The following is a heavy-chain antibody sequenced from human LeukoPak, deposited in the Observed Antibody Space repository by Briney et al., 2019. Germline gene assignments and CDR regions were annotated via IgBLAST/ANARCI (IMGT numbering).Heavy chain of an antibody. V-gene: IGHV3-73*01. CDR1: GFTFSGSA. Sequence: GGSLKLSCAASGFTFSGSAIHWVRQSSGKGLEWVGQIDKKDKGYATATAYAASVKGRFTISRDDSKNTLFLQMNSLRGEDTAVYYCAKNGAEVGDFDYWGQGTLVTVSS. J-gene: IGHJ4*02. CDR3: AKNGAEVGDFDY. D-gene: IGHD2-8*01. CDR2: IDKKDKGYATAT.